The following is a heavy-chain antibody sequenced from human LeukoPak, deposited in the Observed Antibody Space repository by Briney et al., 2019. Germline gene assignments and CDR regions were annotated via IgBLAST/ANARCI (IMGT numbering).Heavy chain of an antibody. CDR3: ARPDYDDDDSSGTHD. Sequence: ASVKVSCMTSGYTFIDSYIHWVRQAPGQGLEWMGWINPNNGDTIYAQKFQDRVKMTRDPSITTAYMELTKLRSDDTAVYYCARPDYDDDDSSGTHDWGQGTLVTVSS. J-gene: IGHJ4*02. D-gene: IGHD4-17*01. V-gene: IGHV1-2*02. CDR1: GYTFIDSY. CDR2: INPNNGDT.